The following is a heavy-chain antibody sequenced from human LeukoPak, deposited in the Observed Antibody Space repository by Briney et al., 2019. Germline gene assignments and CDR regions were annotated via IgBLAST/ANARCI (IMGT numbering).Heavy chain of an antibody. J-gene: IGHJ4*02. V-gene: IGHV3-21*01. D-gene: IGHD6-19*01. CDR1: GFTFSSYS. CDR3: ARELSGGPAPDY. Sequence: GGSLRLSCAASGFTFSSYSMNWVRQAPGKGLEWVSSISSSSSYIYYADSVKGRFTISRDNAKNSLYLQMNSLSAEDTAVYYCARELSGGPAPDYWGQGTLVTVSS. CDR2: ISSSSSYI.